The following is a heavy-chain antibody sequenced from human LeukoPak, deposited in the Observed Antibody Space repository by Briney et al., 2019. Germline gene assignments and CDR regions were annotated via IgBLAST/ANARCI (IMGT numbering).Heavy chain of an antibody. D-gene: IGHD2-21*01. V-gene: IGHV4-34*01. CDR3: ARHVRRLRNYYMDV. CDR2: INHSGST. CDR1: GGSFSGYY. Sequence: SETLSLTCAVYGGSFSGYYWSWIRQPPGKGLEWIGEINHSGSTNYNPSLKSRVTISVDTSKNQFSLKLSSVTAADTAVYYCARHVRRLRNYYMDVWGKGTTVTISS. J-gene: IGHJ6*03.